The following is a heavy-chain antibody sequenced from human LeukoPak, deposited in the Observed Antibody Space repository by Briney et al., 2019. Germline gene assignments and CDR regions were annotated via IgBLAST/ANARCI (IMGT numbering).Heavy chain of an antibody. J-gene: IGHJ4*02. V-gene: IGHV3-48*03. CDR2: ISVSGDTI. Sequence: GGSLRLSCAASGFPFSAYEMNWVRQAPGKGVEWVSYISVSGDTIYYADSVKGRFTISRDNAKKSLYLQMKSLRAEDTAVYYCARGTLYYGSESYDYWGQGTLVAVSS. CDR3: ARGTLYYGSESYDY. D-gene: IGHD3-10*01. CDR1: GFPFSAYE.